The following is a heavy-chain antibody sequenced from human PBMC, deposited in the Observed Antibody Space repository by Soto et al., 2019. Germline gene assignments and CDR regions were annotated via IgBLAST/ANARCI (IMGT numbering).Heavy chain of an antibody. CDR3: ARVVTGVVVAATVAWYGWFDP. D-gene: IGHD2-15*01. J-gene: IGHJ5*02. V-gene: IGHV4-61*08. Sequence: PSETLSLTCTVSGGSISSGGYYWSWIRQHPGKGLEWFGYIYYSGSTNYNPSLKSRVTISVDTSKNQFSLKLSSVTAADTAVYYCARVVTGVVVAATVAWYGWFDPWGQGTLVTVSS. CDR2: IYYSGST. CDR1: GGSISSGGYY.